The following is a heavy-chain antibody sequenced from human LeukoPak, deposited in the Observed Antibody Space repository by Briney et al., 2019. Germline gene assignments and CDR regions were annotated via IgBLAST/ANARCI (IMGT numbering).Heavy chain of an antibody. Sequence: GESLKISCKGSGYSFTRFWIGWVRQMPGKGLELMGIIYPGDSDTRYSPSFQGQVTISADKSITTAYLQWSSLRASDTAMYFCARGDDSGAYYSFDYWGQGTLVTVSS. CDR2: IYPGDSDT. J-gene: IGHJ4*02. V-gene: IGHV5-51*01. CDR1: GYSFTRFW. D-gene: IGHD3-22*01. CDR3: ARGDDSGAYYSFDY.